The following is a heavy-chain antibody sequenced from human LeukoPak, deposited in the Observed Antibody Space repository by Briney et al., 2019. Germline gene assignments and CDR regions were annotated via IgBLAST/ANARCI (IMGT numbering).Heavy chain of an antibody. CDR1: GFTFSDAW. Sequence: GGSLRLSCAASGFTFSDAWLSWVCRAPGKGPEWVGRIKSSADGGATDYAAPVKGRFTVSRDDSKDTLYLQMNFLKTEDTAVYYCSLRYCSGTSCPGYWGQGTLVTVSS. V-gene: IGHV3-15*01. D-gene: IGHD2-8*02. CDR2: IKSSADGGAT. J-gene: IGHJ4*02. CDR3: SLRYCSGTSCPGY.